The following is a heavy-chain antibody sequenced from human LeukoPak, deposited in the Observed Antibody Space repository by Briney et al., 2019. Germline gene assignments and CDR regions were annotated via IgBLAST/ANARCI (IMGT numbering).Heavy chain of an antibody. Sequence: PGGSLRLSCAASGFTFSDYTMNWVRLAPGKGLEWVSYISSSGSTIYYADSVKGRFTISRDNAKNSLYLQMNSLRAEDTAVYYCAKSRLEEQWLAFDYWGQGTLVTVSS. CDR2: ISSSGSTI. D-gene: IGHD6-19*01. V-gene: IGHV3-11*01. CDR1: GFTFSDYT. CDR3: AKSRLEEQWLAFDY. J-gene: IGHJ4*02.